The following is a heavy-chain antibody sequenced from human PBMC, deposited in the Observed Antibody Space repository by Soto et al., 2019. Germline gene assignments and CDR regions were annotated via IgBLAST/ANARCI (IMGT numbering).Heavy chain of an antibody. CDR2: ISASSTYI. V-gene: IGHV3-21*01. CDR3: ARGWRRDPWRY. J-gene: IGHJ4*02. CDR1: GFIFSSYT. Sequence: EVQLVESGGGLVKPGGSLRLSCAASGFIFSSYTMNWVRQAPGKGLEWVSSISASSTYIYYADSLKGRFTISRDNAYNSLYLQMNSLRAEDTAVYYCARGWRRDPWRYWGQGTLVTVSS. D-gene: IGHD2-21*02.